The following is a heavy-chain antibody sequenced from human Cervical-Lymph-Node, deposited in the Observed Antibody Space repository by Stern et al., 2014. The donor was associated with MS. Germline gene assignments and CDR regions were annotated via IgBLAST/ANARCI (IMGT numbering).Heavy chain of an antibody. CDR1: GFTFTSSA. J-gene: IGHJ4*02. CDR3: AADQAQGDFDY. V-gene: IGHV1-58*01. Sequence: QLEESGPEVKKPGTSVKVSCKASGFTFTSSAVQWVRQARGQRLEWIGWIVVGSGNTNDAQKFQERVTITRDMSTSTAYMELSSLRSEDTAVYYCAADQAQGDFDYWGQGTLVTVSS. CDR2: IVVGSGNT.